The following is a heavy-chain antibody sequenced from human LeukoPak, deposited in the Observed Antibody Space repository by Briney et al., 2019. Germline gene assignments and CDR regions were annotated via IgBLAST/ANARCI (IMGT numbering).Heavy chain of an antibody. J-gene: IGHJ4*02. CDR3: ARGGRRTPYYFDY. CDR1: GGSFSGHY. Sequence: SETLSLTCAVYGGSFSGHYWSWIRQPPGKGLEWIGEINHSGSTNYNPSLKSRVTISVDTSKNQFSLKLSSVTAADTAVYYCARGGRRTPYYFDYWGQGTLVTVSS. V-gene: IGHV4-34*01. CDR2: INHSGST. D-gene: IGHD1-14*01.